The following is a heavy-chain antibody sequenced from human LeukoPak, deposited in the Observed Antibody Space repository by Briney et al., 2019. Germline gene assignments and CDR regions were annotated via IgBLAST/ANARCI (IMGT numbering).Heavy chain of an antibody. CDR3: ARELRGDYVWGRTTMFDY. CDR2: IYYSGST. CDR1: RGSISSYY. J-gene: IGHJ4*02. V-gene: IGHV4-59*01. Sequence: SETLSLTCTVSRGSISSYYWSWIRQPPGKGLEWIVYIYYSGSTNYNPSLKSRVTISVDTSKNQFSLKLSSVTAADTAVYYCARELRGDYVWGRTTMFDYWGQGTLVTVSS. D-gene: IGHD3-16*01.